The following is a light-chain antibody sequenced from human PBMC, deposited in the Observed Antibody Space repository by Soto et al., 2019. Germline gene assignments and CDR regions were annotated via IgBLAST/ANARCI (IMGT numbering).Light chain of an antibody. J-gene: IGKJ1*01. V-gene: IGKV3-15*01. CDR3: QQYNNWPRT. CDR2: GAS. Sequence: EIVMTQSPAALSVSPGERTTLSCRASQSVSSNYLAWYQQKPGQAPRLLIYGASTRATGIPARFGGSGSGTEFTLTISSLQSEDFAVYYCQQYNNWPRTFGQGTKVDI. CDR1: QSVSSN.